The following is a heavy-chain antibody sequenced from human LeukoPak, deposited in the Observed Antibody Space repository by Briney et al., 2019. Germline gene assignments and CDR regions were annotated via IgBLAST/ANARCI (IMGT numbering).Heavy chain of an antibody. Sequence: SVKVSCKASGGTFSSYAISWVRQAPGQGLEWMGGIIPIFGTANYAQKFQGRVTITTDESTSTAYMELSSLRSEDTAVYCCARDVVVVAAATRDFDYWGQGTLVTVSS. CDR3: ARDVVVVAAATRDFDY. J-gene: IGHJ4*02. V-gene: IGHV1-69*05. CDR2: IIPIFGTA. D-gene: IGHD2-15*01. CDR1: GGTFSSYA.